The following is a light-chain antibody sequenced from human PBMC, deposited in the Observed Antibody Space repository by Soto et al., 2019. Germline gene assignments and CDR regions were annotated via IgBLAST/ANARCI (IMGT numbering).Light chain of an antibody. CDR1: QSVSSN. CDR2: GTS. V-gene: IGKV3D-15*01. J-gene: IGKJ4*01. Sequence: EIVMTQSPATLSVSPGERATLSCRASQSVSSNLAWYQQKPGQAPRVLIYGTSIRASGVPERFSGGGSGTDFTLTISSLQSKDFAVYYCQQYNNWPLTFGGGTKVDIK. CDR3: QQYNNWPLT.